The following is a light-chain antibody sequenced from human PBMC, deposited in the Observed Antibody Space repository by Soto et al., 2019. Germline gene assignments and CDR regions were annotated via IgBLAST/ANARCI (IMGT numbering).Light chain of an antibody. Sequence: QSALTQPASVSGSPGQSVTISYTGTSSDVGTYNLVSWYQQHPGKAPKLIISEGNKRPSGISNRFSGSKSGNTASLTISGLHAEDEAYYYCCSYAGSSTYVVFVGGTKLTVL. V-gene: IGLV2-23*01. J-gene: IGLJ3*02. CDR1: SSDVGTYNL. CDR3: CSYAGSSTYVV. CDR2: EGN.